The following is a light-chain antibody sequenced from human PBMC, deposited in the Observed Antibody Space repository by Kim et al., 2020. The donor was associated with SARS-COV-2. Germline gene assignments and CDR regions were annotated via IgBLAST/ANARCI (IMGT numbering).Light chain of an antibody. Sequence: EVVMTQSPATLSVSPGDRVTLSCRASESVTGSLAWYQQKPGQAPRLLIYEASTRATAIPARFSGSGSGTEFTLTISSLQSEDVAVYYCQQYSNWFPITFGQGTRLEIK. V-gene: IGKV3-15*01. CDR1: ESVTGS. CDR2: EAS. J-gene: IGKJ5*01. CDR3: QQYSNWFPIT.